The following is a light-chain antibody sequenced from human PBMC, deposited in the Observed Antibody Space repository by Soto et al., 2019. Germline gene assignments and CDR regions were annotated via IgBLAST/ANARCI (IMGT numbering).Light chain of an antibody. V-gene: IGKV3-11*01. CDR1: QSVGSS. Sequence: ETILTQSPATLSLSPGEGATLSCRASQSVGSSLAWYQQKPGQASRLLIYAASIRAPGIPARFSGSGSGTDFTLTISSLEPEDFAIYYCQQRSNWPGAFGQGTKLEIK. CDR3: QQRSNWPGA. J-gene: IGKJ2*01. CDR2: AAS.